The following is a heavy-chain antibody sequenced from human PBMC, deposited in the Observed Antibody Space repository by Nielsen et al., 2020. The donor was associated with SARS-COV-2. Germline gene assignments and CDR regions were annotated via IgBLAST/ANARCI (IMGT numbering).Heavy chain of an antibody. CDR3: AREKFYYGTSNRPYNWFDP. CDR2: IYYSGST. V-gene: IGHV4-39*07. CDR1: GDSISSNNYH. J-gene: IGHJ5*02. D-gene: IGHD3-22*01. Sequence: SETLSLTCTVSGDSISSNNYHWGWIRQPPGKGQEWIGTIYYSGSTYYNPSLKSRVTISVDTSKNQFSLRLSSVTAADTAVYYCAREKFYYGTSNRPYNWFDPWGQGTLVTVSS.